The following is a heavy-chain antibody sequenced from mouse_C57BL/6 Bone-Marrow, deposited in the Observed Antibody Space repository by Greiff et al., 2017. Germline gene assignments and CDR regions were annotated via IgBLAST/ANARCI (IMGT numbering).Heavy chain of an antibody. D-gene: IGHD2-2*01. J-gene: IGHJ3*01. CDR2: IYPRSGNT. CDR1: GYTFTSYG. CDR3: ARWLPCAY. V-gene: IGHV1-81*01. Sequence: QVQLKESGAELARPGASVKLSCKASGYTFTSYGISWVKQRTGQGLEWIGEIYPRSGNTYYNEKFKGKATLTADKSSSTAYMELRSLTSEDSAVYFCARWLPCAYWGQGTLVTVSA.